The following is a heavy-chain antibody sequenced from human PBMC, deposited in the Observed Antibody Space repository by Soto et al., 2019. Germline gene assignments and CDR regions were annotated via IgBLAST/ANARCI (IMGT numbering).Heavy chain of an antibody. Sequence: AETLSLTCTVSGGSISSNYWSWIRQPPGKGLEWIGYIYYSGSTYYNPSLKSRVTISVDTSKNQFSLKLSSVTAADTAVYYCASLGDYSSSWYSSYFNSWGQGTLFTVSS. D-gene: IGHD6-13*01. CDR2: IYYSGST. J-gene: IGHJ4*02. V-gene: IGHV4-59*04. CDR3: ASLGDYSSSWYSSYFNS. CDR1: GGSISSNY.